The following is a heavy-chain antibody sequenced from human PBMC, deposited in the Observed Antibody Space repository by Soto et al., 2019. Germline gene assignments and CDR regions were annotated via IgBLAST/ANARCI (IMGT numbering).Heavy chain of an antibody. V-gene: IGHV1-18*01. CDR1: GYTFTSYG. CDR3: ARDKVGRPDSSSWPGPYYYYYGMDV. D-gene: IGHD6-13*01. Sequence: ASVKVSCKASGYTFTSYGISWVRQAPGQGLEWMGWISAYNGNTNYAQKLQGRVTMTTDTSTSTAYMELRSLRSDDTAVYYCARDKVGRPDSSSWPGPYYYYYGMDVWGQGTTVTVSS. CDR2: ISAYNGNT. J-gene: IGHJ6*02.